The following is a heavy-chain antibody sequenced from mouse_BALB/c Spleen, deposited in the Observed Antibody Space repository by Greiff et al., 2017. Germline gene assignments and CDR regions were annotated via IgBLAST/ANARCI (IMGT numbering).Heavy chain of an antibody. V-gene: IGHV2-6-2*01. J-gene: IGHJ4*01. D-gene: IGHD3-1*01. CDR2: IWSDGST. CDR1: GFSLTSYG. Sequence: VQGVESGPDLVAPSQSLSITCTVSGFSLTSYGVHWVRQPPGKGLEWLVVIWSDGSTTYNSALKSRLSISKDNSKSQVFLKMNSLQTDDTAMYYCARHSSGYYYAMDYWGQGTSVTVSS. CDR3: ARHSSGYYYAMDY.